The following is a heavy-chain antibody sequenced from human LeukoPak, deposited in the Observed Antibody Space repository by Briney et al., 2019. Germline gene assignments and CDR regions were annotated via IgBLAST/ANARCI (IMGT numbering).Heavy chain of an antibody. CDR2: IIPTLDVA. CDR3: TREGVYSPDPTSYHRLPFDI. V-gene: IGHV1-69*04. Sequence: SVKVSCKASGDNFSSYVFTWVRQAPGQGLEWMGRIIPTLDVANFAQKFKGRVSITADKSTNTAHLELSNLRSEDTAVYYCTREGVYSPDPTSYHRLPFDIWGKGTVVIVSS. D-gene: IGHD3-16*02. CDR1: GDNFSSYV. J-gene: IGHJ3*02.